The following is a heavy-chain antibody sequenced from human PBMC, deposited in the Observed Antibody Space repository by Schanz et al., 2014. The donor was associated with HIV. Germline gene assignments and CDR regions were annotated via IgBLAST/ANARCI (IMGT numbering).Heavy chain of an antibody. CDR1: GGHFASFG. Sequence: QVQLGQSGAEVKKPGSSVKVSCKASGGHFASFGVSWVRPAPGQRLERMGGILPLLGTTHYAQKFRGRVTITADKSTTAYMQLNSLRSDDTAVYYCARVLGMAAANTYWWYFDLWGRGTLVTVSS. D-gene: IGHD1-26*01. J-gene: IGHJ2*01. CDR3: ARVLGMAAANTYWWYFDL. CDR2: ILPLLGTT. V-gene: IGHV1-69*06.